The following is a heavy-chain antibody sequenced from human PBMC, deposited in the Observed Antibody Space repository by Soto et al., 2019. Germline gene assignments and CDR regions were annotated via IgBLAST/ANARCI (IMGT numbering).Heavy chain of an antibody. J-gene: IGHJ5*02. Sequence: GGSLRLSCAASGFTFDEYTMHWVRQAPGKGLEWVSLISWNGGSTYYADSVKGRFTISRDNSKKSLSLHMDSLRTQDTAFYYCARGGFRLGPNWFDPWGQGTLVTVSS. CDR2: ISWNGGST. CDR3: ARGGFRLGPNWFDP. V-gene: IGHV3-43*01. CDR1: GFTFDEYT. D-gene: IGHD3-9*01.